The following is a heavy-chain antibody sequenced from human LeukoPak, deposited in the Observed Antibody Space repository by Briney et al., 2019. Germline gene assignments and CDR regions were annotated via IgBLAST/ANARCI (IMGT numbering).Heavy chain of an antibody. CDR2: ISAYNGNT. D-gene: IGHD3-22*01. CDR1: GYTFTSYG. J-gene: IGHJ4*02. V-gene: IGHV1-18*01. Sequence: ASVKVSCKASGYTFTSYGISWVRQAPGQGLEWMGWISAYNGNTNYAQKLQGRVTMTTDTSTSTAYMELRSLRSDDTAVYYCARHSYYDSSGYYPHFDYWGQGTLVTVSS. CDR3: ARHSYYDSSGYYPHFDY.